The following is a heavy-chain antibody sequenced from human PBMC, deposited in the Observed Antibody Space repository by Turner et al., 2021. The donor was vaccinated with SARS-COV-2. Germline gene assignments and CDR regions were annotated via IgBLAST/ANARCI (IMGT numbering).Heavy chain of an antibody. D-gene: IGHD1-1*01. CDR2: ISYDGSSK. J-gene: IGHJ6*02. V-gene: IGHV3-30*18. CDR1: GFTFSSHG. Sequence: QVRLVESGGGVVQPGRSLRLSCLASGFTFSSHGMHWFRQVPGKGLEWVAAISYDGSSKFYADFVKGRFTISRDDSSNTVFLEINSLRPGDTAVFYCAKDDGGFATTTYGMDVWGQGTTVTVSS. CDR3: AKDDGGFATTTYGMDV.